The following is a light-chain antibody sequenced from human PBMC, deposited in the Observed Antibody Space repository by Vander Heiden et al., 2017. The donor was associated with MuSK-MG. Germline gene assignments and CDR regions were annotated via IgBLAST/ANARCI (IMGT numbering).Light chain of an antibody. Sequence: EIVLTQSPATLSLSPGERATLSCSASQSVSSYLAWYQQKPGQAPRLLIYDASNWATGIPARFSGSGSGTDFTLTISSLEPEDFAVYYCQQRSNWPLTFGGGTKVEIK. J-gene: IGKJ4*01. CDR1: QSVSSY. CDR2: DAS. CDR3: QQRSNWPLT. V-gene: IGKV3-11*01.